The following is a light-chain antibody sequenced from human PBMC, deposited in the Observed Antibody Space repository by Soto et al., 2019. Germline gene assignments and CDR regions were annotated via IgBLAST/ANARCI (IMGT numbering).Light chain of an antibody. CDR1: QGISSY. Sequence: AIRMTQSPSSFSASTGDRVTITCRASQGISSYLAWYQQKPGKAPKLLIYAASTLQSGVPSRFSGSGSGTDFTLTLSCLQSEDFATYYCQQYYSYPTWTFGQGTKVEIK. CDR2: AAS. CDR3: QQYYSYPTWT. J-gene: IGKJ1*01. V-gene: IGKV1-8*01.